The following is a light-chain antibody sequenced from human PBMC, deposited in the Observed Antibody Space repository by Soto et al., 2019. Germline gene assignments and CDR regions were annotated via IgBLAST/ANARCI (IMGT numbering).Light chain of an antibody. V-gene: IGLV2-14*01. CDR3: SSYAGSSNV. CDR2: GVN. Sequence: QSVLALPASVSGSPGQSVTISCTGTSTDVGSYKFVSWYQRHPGKAPKLTLYGVNSRPSGVSSRFSGSKSGNTASLTVSGLHAEDEADYYCSSYAGSSNVFGTGTKVTGL. CDR1: STDVGSYKF. J-gene: IGLJ1*01.